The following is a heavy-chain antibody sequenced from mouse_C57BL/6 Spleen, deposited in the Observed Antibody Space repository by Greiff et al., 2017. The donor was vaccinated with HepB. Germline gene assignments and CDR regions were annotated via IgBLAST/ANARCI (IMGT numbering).Heavy chain of an antibody. CDR2: IYPGDGDT. J-gene: IGHJ4*01. V-gene: IGHV1-82*01. CDR1: GYAFSSSW. D-gene: IGHD2-4*01. Sequence: VQLQQSGPELVKPGASVKISCKASGYAFSSSWMNWVKQRPGKGLEWIGRIYPGDGDTNYNGKFKGKATLTADKSSSTAYMQLSSLTSEDSAVYFCARGVYYDYPYYAMDYWGQRTSVTVSS. CDR3: ARGVYYDYPYYAMDY.